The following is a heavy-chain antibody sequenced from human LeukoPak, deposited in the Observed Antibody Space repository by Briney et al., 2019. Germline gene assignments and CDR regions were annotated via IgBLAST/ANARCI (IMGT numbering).Heavy chain of an antibody. CDR1: EFSFSNFA. Sequence: GGSLRLSCAASEFSFSNFAMYWVRQAPGKGLEWLAVISYDGSIRYYADSVKGRFTISRDNSNNTAHLQMTSLRPDDSALYYCAREDNPLWFDPWGQGTLVTVSS. CDR3: AREDNPLWFDP. CDR2: ISYDGSIR. D-gene: IGHD1-1*01. V-gene: IGHV3-30-3*01. J-gene: IGHJ5*02.